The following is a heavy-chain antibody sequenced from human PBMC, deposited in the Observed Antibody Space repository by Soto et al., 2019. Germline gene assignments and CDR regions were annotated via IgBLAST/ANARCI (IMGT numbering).Heavy chain of an antibody. D-gene: IGHD5-18*01. Sequence: QVQVVESGGGVVQPGRSLRLSCAASGFTFSSYGMHWVRQAPGKGLEWVAVIWYDGSNKYYADSVKGRFTISRDNSKNTADLQMNSLRAEDTAVYYCVTHRIHQGDYWGQGTLVTVSS. CDR1: GFTFSSYG. V-gene: IGHV3-33*01. CDR2: IWYDGSNK. J-gene: IGHJ4*02. CDR3: VTHRIHQGDY.